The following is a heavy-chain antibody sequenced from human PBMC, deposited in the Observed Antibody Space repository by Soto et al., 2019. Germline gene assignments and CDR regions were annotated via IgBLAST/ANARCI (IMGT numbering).Heavy chain of an antibody. V-gene: IGHV4-59*10. CDR1: GGSFSRYY. J-gene: IGHJ4*02. CDR2: IYPGGGT. Sequence: SETLSLTCAVYGGSFSRYYWSWIRQSAGQGLQWIGRIYPGGGTNYNPSLKSRVTMSADTSKNQFSLRLTSVTAADTAVYYCARANVGPPGGGSWIMPFDFWGQGTLVTVSS. CDR3: ARANVGPPGGGSWIMPFDF. D-gene: IGHD2-15*01.